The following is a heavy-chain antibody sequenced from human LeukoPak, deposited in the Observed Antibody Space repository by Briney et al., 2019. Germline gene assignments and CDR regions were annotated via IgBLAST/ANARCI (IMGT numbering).Heavy chain of an antibody. CDR1: GGSISGANYY. J-gene: IGHJ3*02. D-gene: IGHD1-26*01. Sequence: SETLSLTCTVSGGSISGANYYWSWIRQPAGKGLEWIGRIYTSGTTNYNPSLKSRVTISVDTSKNQLSLKLSSVTAADTAVYYCAGVTWEVPPYAFDIWGQGTMVTVSS. CDR3: AGVTWEVPPYAFDI. CDR2: IYTSGTT. V-gene: IGHV4-61*02.